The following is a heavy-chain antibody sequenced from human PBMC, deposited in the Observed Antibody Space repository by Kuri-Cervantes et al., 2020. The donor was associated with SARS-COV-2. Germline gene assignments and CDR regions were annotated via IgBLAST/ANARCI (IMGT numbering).Heavy chain of an antibody. CDR1: EDTFTAYY. D-gene: IGHD3-10*01. J-gene: IGHJ5*02. V-gene: IGHV1-2*02. CDR3: ARSSVGDLGWFDP. CDR2: INPNSGGT. Sequence: ASVKVSCKTSEDTFTAYYIHWVRQAPGQGLEWMGRINPNSGGTNYAQKFKGRVTMTRDTSISTAYMELSRLRSDDTAVYYCARSSVGDLGWFDPWGQGTLVTVSS.